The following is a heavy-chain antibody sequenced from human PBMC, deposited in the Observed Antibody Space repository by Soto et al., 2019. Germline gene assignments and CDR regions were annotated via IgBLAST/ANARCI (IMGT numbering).Heavy chain of an antibody. V-gene: IGHV3-72*01. Sequence: GGSLRLACAASGFTFSDHYMDWVRQAPGKGLEWVGRTRDAANSFSTQYAASVKGRFTISRDGSKSSLYLQMNSLKTEDTAVYYCARISTTRTYLFDDWGQGTVDTCSS. J-gene: IGHJ4*02. CDR1: GFTFSDHY. CDR3: ARISTTRTYLFDD. D-gene: IGHD3-3*02. CDR2: TRDAANSFST.